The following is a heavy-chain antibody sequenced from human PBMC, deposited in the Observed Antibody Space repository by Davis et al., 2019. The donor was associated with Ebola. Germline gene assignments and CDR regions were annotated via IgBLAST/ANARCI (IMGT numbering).Heavy chain of an antibody. Sequence: SGPTLVKPTQTLTLTCSFSGFSLTDIGVGVGWIRQPPGQAQDWLGIVYWDGDQRYSPSLKNRVTITGDTSQNHVVLTLTNMDPMDTATYCCARRRPTEVVGSPFDYWGQGTLVTVSA. V-gene: IGHV2-5*02. CDR3: ARRRPTEVVGSPFDY. CDR1: GFSLTDIGVG. J-gene: IGHJ4*02. D-gene: IGHD2-15*01. CDR2: VYWDGDQ.